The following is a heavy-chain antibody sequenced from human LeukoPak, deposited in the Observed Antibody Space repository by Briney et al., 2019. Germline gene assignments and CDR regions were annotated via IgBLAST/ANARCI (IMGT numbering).Heavy chain of an antibody. D-gene: IGHD4-17*01. Sequence: NPSETLSLTCTVSGGSISSYYWSWIRQPPGKGLEWIGYIYYGGSTNYNPSLKSRVTISVDTSKNQFSLELNSVTAADTAVYYCARHATVTSFTFAHWGQGTLVTVSS. V-gene: IGHV4-59*08. CDR2: IYYGGST. J-gene: IGHJ4*02. CDR3: ARHATVTSFTFAH. CDR1: GGSISSYY.